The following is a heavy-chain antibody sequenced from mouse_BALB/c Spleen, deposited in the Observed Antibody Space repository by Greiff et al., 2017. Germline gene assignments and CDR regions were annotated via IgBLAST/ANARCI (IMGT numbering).Heavy chain of an antibody. J-gene: IGHJ2*01. V-gene: IGHV1S22*01. CDR1: GYTFTSYW. D-gene: IGHD2-3*01. Sequence: LQHPGSELVRPGASVKLSCKASGYTFTSYWMHWVKQRPGQGLEWIGNIYPGSGSTNYDEKFKSKATLTVDTSSSTAYMQLSSLTSEDSAVYYCTRTPLYDGYLYFDYWGQGTTLTVSS. CDR3: TRTPLYDGYLYFDY. CDR2: IYPGSGST.